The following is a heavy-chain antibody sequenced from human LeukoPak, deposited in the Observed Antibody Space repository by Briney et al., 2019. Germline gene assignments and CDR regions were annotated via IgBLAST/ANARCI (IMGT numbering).Heavy chain of an antibody. CDR1: GGSISSYY. Sequence: KPSETLSLTCTVSGGSISSYYWSWIRQPPGKGLEWIGYIYTSGSTNYNPSLKSRVTISVDTSKNQFSLKLSSVTAADTAVYYCARLRGRDFWSGYYLGRYYYYMDVWGKRTTVTVSS. D-gene: IGHD3-3*01. V-gene: IGHV4-4*09. CDR3: ARLRGRDFWSGYYLGRYYYYMDV. J-gene: IGHJ6*03. CDR2: IYTSGST.